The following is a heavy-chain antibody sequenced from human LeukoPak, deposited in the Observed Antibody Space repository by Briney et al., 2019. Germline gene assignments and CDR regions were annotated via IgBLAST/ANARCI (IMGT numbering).Heavy chain of an antibody. CDR1: GGSFSGYY. V-gene: IGHV4-34*01. Sequence: PSETLSLTCAVYGGSFSGYYWSWIRQPPGKGLEWIGEINHSGSTNYNPSLKSRVTISVDTSKNQFSLKLSSVTAADTAVYYCARERVVVAATDAFDIWGQGTMVTVSS. D-gene: IGHD2-15*01. J-gene: IGHJ3*02. CDR3: ARERVVVAATDAFDI. CDR2: INHSGST.